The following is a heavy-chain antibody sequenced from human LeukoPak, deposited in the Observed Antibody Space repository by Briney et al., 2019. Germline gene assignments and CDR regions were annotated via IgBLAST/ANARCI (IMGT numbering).Heavy chain of an antibody. J-gene: IGHJ4*02. V-gene: IGHV4-34*01. CDR2: INHSGST. CDR3: ARGAVIDY. Sequence: SETLSLTCAVYGGSFSGYYWSWIRQPPGKGLEWIGEINHSGSTNYNPSLKSRVTISVDTSKNQFSLKLSSVTAADTAVYYCARGAVIDYWGQGTLVTVSS. CDR1: GGSFSGYY. D-gene: IGHD2-21*01.